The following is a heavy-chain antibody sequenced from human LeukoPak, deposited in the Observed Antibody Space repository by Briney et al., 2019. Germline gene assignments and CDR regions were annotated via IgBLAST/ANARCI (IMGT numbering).Heavy chain of an antibody. D-gene: IGHD6-13*01. J-gene: IGHJ4*02. V-gene: IGHV3-48*03. CDR2: ISSSGSTI. Sequence: LPGRSLRLSCAASGFTFSSYEMNWVRQAPGKGLEWVSYISSSGSTIYYADSVKGRFTISRDNAKNSLYLQMNSLRAEDTAVYYCARNPRQQLVPKSRDYYFDYWGQGTLVTVSS. CDR1: GFTFSSYE. CDR3: ARNPRQQLVPKSRDYYFDY.